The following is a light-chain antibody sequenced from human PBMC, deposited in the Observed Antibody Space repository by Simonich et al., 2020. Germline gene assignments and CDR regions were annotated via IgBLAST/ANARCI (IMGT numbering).Light chain of an antibody. CDR3: QQYYSTPRT. Sequence: DIVMTQSPDSLAVSLGERATINCKSSQSVLYSSNNMNYLAWYQQKPGQPPKLLIYWASTRESGVPDRVSGSGSGTDFTLTISSLQAEDVAVYYCQQYYSTPRTFGQGTKVEIK. J-gene: IGKJ1*01. V-gene: IGKV4-1*01. CDR2: WAS. CDR1: QSVLYSSNNMNY.